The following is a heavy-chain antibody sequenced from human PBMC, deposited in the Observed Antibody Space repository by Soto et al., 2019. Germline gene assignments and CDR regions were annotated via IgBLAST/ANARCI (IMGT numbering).Heavy chain of an antibody. CDR1: GGSMTSYY. CDR2: IYTSGGT. CDR3: ARGAVTGVDYGLDV. Sequence: ETLSLTCSVSGGSMTSYYWSWIRQPAGKGLEWIGRIYTSGGTNYNPSLKSRVTMSRDTSKKQISLKLNSVTAADTAVYYCARGAVTGVDYGLDVWGQGTTVTVSS. D-gene: IGHD4-4*01. V-gene: IGHV4-4*07. J-gene: IGHJ6*02.